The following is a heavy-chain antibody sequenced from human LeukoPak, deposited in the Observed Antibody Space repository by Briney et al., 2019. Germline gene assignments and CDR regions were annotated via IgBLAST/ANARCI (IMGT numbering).Heavy chain of an antibody. CDR1: GYTFSSYG. Sequence: ASVKVSCKASGYTFSSYGISWVRQAPGQGLEWMGWISAYNGNTNYAQKLQGRVTMTTDTSTSTAYMELRSLRSDDTAVYYCARDIPPAGGDVGWFDPWGQGTLVTVSS. CDR3: ARDIPPAGGDVGWFDP. V-gene: IGHV1-18*01. CDR2: ISAYNGNT. J-gene: IGHJ5*02. D-gene: IGHD3-16*01.